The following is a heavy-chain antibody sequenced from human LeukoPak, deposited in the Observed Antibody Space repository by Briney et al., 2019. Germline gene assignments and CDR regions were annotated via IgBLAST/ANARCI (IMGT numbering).Heavy chain of an antibody. CDR1: GYTFTSYD. CDR3: ARGLRDSGSGDY. Sequence: GASVKVSCKASGYTFTSYDLNWVRQAPGQGLEWMGWMNPNSGNTGYAQKFQGRVTITRNTSISTAYMELSSLRSEDTAVYYCARGLRDSGSGDYWGQGTLVTVSS. V-gene: IGHV1-8*03. D-gene: IGHD3-10*01. CDR2: MNPNSGNT. J-gene: IGHJ4*02.